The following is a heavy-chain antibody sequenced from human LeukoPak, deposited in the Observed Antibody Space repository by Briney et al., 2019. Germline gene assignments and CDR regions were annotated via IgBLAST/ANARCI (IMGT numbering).Heavy chain of an antibody. J-gene: IGHJ4*02. CDR3: ASQNMEWELLAFDY. CDR1: GYTFTVYY. D-gene: IGHD1-26*01. Sequence: ASVKVPCKASGYTFTVYYMHWLRQAPGQGLEWMGRINPNNGGTNYAQNFQGRVTMTRDTSISTAYMELSSLISDDTAVYYCASQNMEWELLAFDYWGQGTLVTVSS. V-gene: IGHV1-2*06. CDR2: INPNNGGT.